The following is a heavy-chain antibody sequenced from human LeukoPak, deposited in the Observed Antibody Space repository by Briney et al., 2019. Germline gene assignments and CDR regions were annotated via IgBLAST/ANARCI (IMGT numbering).Heavy chain of an antibody. J-gene: IGHJ3*02. CDR1: AGSISRGDYY. D-gene: IGHD2-2*01. Sequence: PSQTLSLTCTVSAGSISRGDYYWSWLRQPPGKGLEWIGFIYSTLSTFYNPSLKRRVAISVDTAKNLFSLKLTSVTAADTAVYYCARNDCSSTSCQFGDGFDIWGQGAMVTVSS. CDR2: IYSTLST. CDR3: ARNDCSSTSCQFGDGFDI. V-gene: IGHV4-30-4*08.